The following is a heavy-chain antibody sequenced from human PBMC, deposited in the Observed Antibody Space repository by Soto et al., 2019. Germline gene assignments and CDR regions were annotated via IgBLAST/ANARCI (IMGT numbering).Heavy chain of an antibody. Sequence: GGSLRLSCAASGFTFSSYAMSWVRQAPGKGLEWVSEISGSGGRTYYADSVKGRFTISRDNSKNTLYLQMNSLRAEDTAVYYCAKDGGSGQGFDPWGQGTLVTVSS. CDR1: GFTFSSYA. CDR3: AKDGGSGQGFDP. CDR2: ISGSGGRT. V-gene: IGHV3-23*01. J-gene: IGHJ5*02. D-gene: IGHD2-15*01.